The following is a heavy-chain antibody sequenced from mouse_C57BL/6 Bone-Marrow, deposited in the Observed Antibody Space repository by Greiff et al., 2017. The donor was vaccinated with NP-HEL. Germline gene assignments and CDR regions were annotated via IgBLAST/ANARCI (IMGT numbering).Heavy chain of an antibody. J-gene: IGHJ4*01. CDR3: AREGGLRRRTYARDY. CDR2: INYDGRST. CDR1: GFTFSDYY. Sequence: EVQLVESEGGLVQPGSSMKLSCTASGFTFSDYYMAWVRLVPEKGLEWVANINYDGRSTYYLDSLKSRFIISRDNAKNILYLQIGSLKSEDTATYYCAREGGLRRRTYARDYWGQGTSVTVSS. V-gene: IGHV5-16*01. D-gene: IGHD2-4*01.